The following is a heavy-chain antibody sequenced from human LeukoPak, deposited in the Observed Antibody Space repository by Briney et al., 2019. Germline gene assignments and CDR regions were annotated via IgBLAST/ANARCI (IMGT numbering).Heavy chain of an antibody. CDR3: IAEMATIGTFDY. CDR1: GYTFTSYG. J-gene: IGHJ4*02. CDR2: ISAYNGNT. Sequence: ASVKVSCKASGYTFTSYGISWVRQAPGQGLEWMGWISAYNGNTNYAQKLQGRVTMTTDTSTSTAYMELRSLRSDDTAVYYCIAEMATIGTFDYWGQGTLVTVSS. D-gene: IGHD5-24*01. V-gene: IGHV1-18*01.